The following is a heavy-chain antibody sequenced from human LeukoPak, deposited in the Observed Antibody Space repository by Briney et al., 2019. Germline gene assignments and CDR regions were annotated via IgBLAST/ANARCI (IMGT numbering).Heavy chain of an antibody. Sequence: GGSLRLSCAASGSTFSDYYMSWIRQAPGKGLEWVSYISSSSSYTNYADSVKGRFTISRDNAKNSLYLQMNSLRAEDTAVYYCARVSPEVTLDYWGQGTLVTVSS. CDR1: GSTFSDYY. D-gene: IGHD2-21*02. CDR2: ISSSSSYT. CDR3: ARVSPEVTLDY. V-gene: IGHV3-11*06. J-gene: IGHJ4*02.